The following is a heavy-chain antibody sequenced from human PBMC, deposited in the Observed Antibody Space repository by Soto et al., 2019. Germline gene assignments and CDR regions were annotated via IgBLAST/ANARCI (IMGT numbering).Heavy chain of an antibody. CDR1: GGTFSSYA. CDR3: ASTPSPPLLHTPYYCGMDV. J-gene: IGHJ6*02. CDR2: IIPIFGTA. V-gene: IGHV1-69*01. D-gene: IGHD2-15*01. Sequence: QVQLVQSGAEVKKPGSSVKVSCKASGGTFSSYAISWVRQAPGQGLEWMGGIIPIFGTANYAQKFQRRVTITADESTSTAYMELSSLRSEDTAVYYCASTPSPPLLHTPYYCGMDVWGQGTTVTVSS.